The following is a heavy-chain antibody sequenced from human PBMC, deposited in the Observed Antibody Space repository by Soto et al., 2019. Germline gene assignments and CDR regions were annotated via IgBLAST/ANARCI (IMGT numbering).Heavy chain of an antibody. Sequence: GESLKISCKGSGYSSPDYWIGWVRQTPGKGLKWMGMIYPYDSDTRYNPTFQSQVTISVDKSISTAYLQWSSLKASYTAMYYFARTSAAGKYYYAMDVWGQGTTVTVSS. CDR2: IYPYDSDT. CDR3: ARTSAAGKYYYAMDV. J-gene: IGHJ6*02. D-gene: IGHD6-13*01. CDR1: GYSSPDYW. V-gene: IGHV5-51*01.